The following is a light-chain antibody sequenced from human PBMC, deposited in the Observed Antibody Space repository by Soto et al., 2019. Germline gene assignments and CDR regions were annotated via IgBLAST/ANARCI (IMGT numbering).Light chain of an antibody. CDR1: SSNIGSNY. Sequence: QSVLTQPPSASGTPGQRVTISCSGSSSNIGSNYVYWYQQLPGTAPKLLISRNNQRPSGVPDRFSGSKSGTSASLAISGLRSEDEADYNCAAWDDSLSGPVFGGGTKLTVL. J-gene: IGLJ2*01. CDR2: RNN. V-gene: IGLV1-47*01. CDR3: AAWDDSLSGPV.